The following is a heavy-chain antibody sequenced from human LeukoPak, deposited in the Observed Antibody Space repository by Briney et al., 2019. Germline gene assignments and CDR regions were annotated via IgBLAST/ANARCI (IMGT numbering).Heavy chain of an antibody. J-gene: IGHJ4*02. CDR2: IRYDGSNK. CDR3: AKDPLYYYDSSGHDY. V-gene: IGHV3-30*02. D-gene: IGHD3-22*01. Sequence: GGSLRLSCAASGFTFSSYGMHWVRQAPGKGLEWVAFIRYDGSNKYYADSVKGRSTISRDNSKNTLYLQMNSLRAEDTAVYYCAKDPLYYYDSSGHDYWGQGTLVTVSS. CDR1: GFTFSSYG.